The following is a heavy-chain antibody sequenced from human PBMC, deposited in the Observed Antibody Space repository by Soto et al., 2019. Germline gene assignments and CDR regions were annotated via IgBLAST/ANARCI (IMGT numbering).Heavy chain of an antibody. J-gene: IGHJ4*02. CDR3: ASFPLWFGELLPIDY. CDR1: GGSIISVGYY. D-gene: IGHD3-10*01. V-gene: IGHV4-31*03. CDR2: IYYSGST. Sequence: PSQTLSLTYTVFGGSIISVGYYCSWINQHPGKGLEWIGYIYYSGSTYYNPSLKSRVTISVDTSKNQFSLKLSSVTAADTAVYYCASFPLWFGELLPIDYWGQGTLVTVSS.